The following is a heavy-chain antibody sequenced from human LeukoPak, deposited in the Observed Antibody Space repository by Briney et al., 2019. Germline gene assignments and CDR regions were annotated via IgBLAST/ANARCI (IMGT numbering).Heavy chain of an antibody. CDR3: AKGKGTGAWSPPSTMDV. CDR1: GFTFSSYA. CDR2: ISGSGGST. D-gene: IGHD3-3*01. V-gene: IGHV3-23*01. J-gene: IGHJ6*04. Sequence: GGSLRLSCAASGFTFSSYAMSWVRQAPGKGLEWVSAISGSGGSTYYADSVKGRFTISRDNSKNALYLQMNSLRAEDTAVYYCAKGKGTGAWSPPSTMDVWGKGTTVTVSS.